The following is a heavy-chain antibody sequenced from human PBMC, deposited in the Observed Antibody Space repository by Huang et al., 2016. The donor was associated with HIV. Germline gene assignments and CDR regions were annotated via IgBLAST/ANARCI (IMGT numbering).Heavy chain of an antibody. CDR1: GYTFTSYG. J-gene: IGHJ4*02. CDR3: ARITLTGYFDY. CDR2: ISSYMGHA. D-gene: IGHD3-9*01. V-gene: IGHV1-18*01. Sequence: QIQLVQSGPEVKKPGASVKVACKASGYTFTSYGISWVRQVTRQGLEWLGSISSYMGHATLAQKVQGRVTMTRDTSTNTAYMELKSLRSDDTSVYYCARITLTGYFDYWGQGTLVTVSS.